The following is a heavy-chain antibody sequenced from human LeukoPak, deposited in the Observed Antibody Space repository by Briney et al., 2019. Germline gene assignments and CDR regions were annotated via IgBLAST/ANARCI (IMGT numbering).Heavy chain of an antibody. J-gene: IGHJ6*03. CDR2: IYTSGRT. CDR1: GGSISSGNY. V-gene: IGHV4-61*02. D-gene: IGHD5-18*01. CDR3: ARGLRGYSYGYVPWELAHYMDV. Sequence: SETLSLTCTVSGGSISSGNYWSGIRQPAGKGLEWIGRIYTSGRTNYNPSLKSRVTISVDTSKNHFSLKLSSVTAADTAVYYCARGLRGYSYGYVPWELAHYMDVWGKGTTVTISS.